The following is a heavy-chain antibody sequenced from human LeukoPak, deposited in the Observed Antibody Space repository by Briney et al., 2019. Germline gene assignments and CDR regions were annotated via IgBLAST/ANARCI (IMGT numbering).Heavy chain of an antibody. V-gene: IGHV3-48*01. CDR1: GFTFSICS. D-gene: IGHD3-16*01. J-gene: IGHJ4*02. Sequence: GGSLRLSCAASGFTFSICSMNWVRQAPGKGLEWVSYISSSSSTIHYVDSVKGRFTISRDDAKNSLYLQMNNLRAEDTAVYYCARDLYPGYWGQGTLVTVSS. CDR3: ARDLYPGY. CDR2: ISSSSSTI.